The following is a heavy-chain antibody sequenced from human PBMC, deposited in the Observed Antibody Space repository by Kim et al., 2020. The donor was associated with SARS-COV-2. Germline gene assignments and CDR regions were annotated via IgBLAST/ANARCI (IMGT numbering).Heavy chain of an antibody. V-gene: IGHV4-59*01. CDR2: IYYSGST. D-gene: IGHD5-18*01. Sequence: SETLSLTCTVSGGSISSYYWSWIRQPPGKGLEWIGYIYYSGSTNYNPSLKSRVTISVDTSKNQFSLKLSSVTAADTAVYYCARSMGDTAMVTLRWWGQGTLVTVSS. CDR1: GGSISSYY. J-gene: IGHJ4*02. CDR3: ARSMGDTAMVTLRW.